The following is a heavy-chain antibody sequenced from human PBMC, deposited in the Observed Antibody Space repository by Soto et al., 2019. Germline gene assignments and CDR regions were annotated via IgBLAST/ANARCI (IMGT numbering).Heavy chain of an antibody. V-gene: IGHV4-34*01. Sequence: QVQLQQWGAGLLKPSETLSLTCAVYGGSFTDYYRTWIRQPPGKGLEWIGEINHSGSTNYNPSLKNRVTISLATSTNQLSLKVSSVTAADTAVYFCARVRASILSHAFDFWGQGTLVTVSS. CDR2: INHSGST. CDR1: GGSFTDYY. J-gene: IGHJ3*01. CDR3: ARVRASILSHAFDF. D-gene: IGHD3-16*02.